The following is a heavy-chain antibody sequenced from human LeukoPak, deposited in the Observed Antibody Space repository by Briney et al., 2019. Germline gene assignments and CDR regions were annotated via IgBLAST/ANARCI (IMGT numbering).Heavy chain of an antibody. CDR3: ARRVGYCSSTSCYAYFDF. D-gene: IGHD2-2*01. V-gene: IGHV5-51*01. CDR2: FYPGDSDT. CDR1: GYSFASYW. J-gene: IGHJ4*02. Sequence: GESLKISCKGSGYSFASYWIGWVRQMHGKGLEWMGIFYPGDSDTRYSPSFQGQVTISADKSISTAYLQWSSLKASDTAMYYCARRVGYCSSTSCYAYFDFWGQGTLVTVSS.